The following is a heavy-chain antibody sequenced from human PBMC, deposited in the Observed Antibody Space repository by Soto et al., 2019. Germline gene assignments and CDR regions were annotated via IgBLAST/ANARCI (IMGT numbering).Heavy chain of an antibody. D-gene: IGHD6-13*01. CDR3: AKDQGSSWYEIDY. J-gene: IGHJ4*02. CDR2: ISSSSSSI. Sequence: PGGSLRLSCAASGFTFSSYSMNWVRQAPGKGLEWVSSISSSSSSIYYADSVKGRFTISRDNSKNTLYLQMNSLRAEDTAVYYCAKDQGSSWYEIDYWGQGTLVTVS. CDR1: GFTFSSYS. V-gene: IGHV3-21*04.